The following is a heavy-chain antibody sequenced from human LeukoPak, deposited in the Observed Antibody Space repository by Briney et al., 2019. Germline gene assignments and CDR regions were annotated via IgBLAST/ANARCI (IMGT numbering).Heavy chain of an antibody. CDR1: GFTFTTYW. V-gene: IGHV3-7*01. D-gene: IGHD3-10*02. CDR3: ARGHCPFCSVTHGEDAFDI. CDR2: IKQDGTEK. J-gene: IGHJ3*02. Sequence: PGGSLRLSCAASGFTFTTYWMSWVRQAPGKGLEWVANIKQDGTEKYYVDSVKGRFTISRDNAKNSLYLQMNSLRVEDTAVYYCARGHCPFCSVTHGEDAFDIWGQGTMVTVYS.